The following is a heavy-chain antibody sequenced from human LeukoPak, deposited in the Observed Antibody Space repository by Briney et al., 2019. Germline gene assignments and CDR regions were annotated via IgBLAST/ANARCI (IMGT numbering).Heavy chain of an antibody. CDR3: ARYGLTAALDF. Sequence: GGSLRLSCAASGFTFISSWMSWVRQAPGKGMGWVANIKPDGSEKFRVDSVKGRFTISRDNSKSSLSLQMNSLRAEDTAVYYCARYGLTAALDFWGQGTLVTVSS. V-gene: IGHV3-7*01. CDR2: IKPDGSEK. D-gene: IGHD2-21*02. CDR1: GFTFISSW. J-gene: IGHJ4*02.